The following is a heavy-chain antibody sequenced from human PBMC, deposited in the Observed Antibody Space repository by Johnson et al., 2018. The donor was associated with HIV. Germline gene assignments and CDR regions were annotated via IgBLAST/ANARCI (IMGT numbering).Heavy chain of an antibody. CDR3: ARGDDSSAWGAFDI. Sequence: STYFADSVKGRFTISRDNSKNTLYLQMNSLRAEDTAVYYCARGDDSSAWGAFDIWGQGTMVTVSS. CDR2: ST. D-gene: IGHD3-22*01. J-gene: IGHJ3*02. V-gene: IGHV3-53*01.